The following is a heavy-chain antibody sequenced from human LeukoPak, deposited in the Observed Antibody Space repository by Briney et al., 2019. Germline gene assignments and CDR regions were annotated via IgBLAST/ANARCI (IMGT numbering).Heavy chain of an antibody. D-gene: IGHD2-2*02. Sequence: ASVKVPCKASGYSFTIYYIHWVRQAPGQGLEWMGIINPSGGSTRYAQKFQGRVTMTRDTSTSTVYMELSSLRSEDTAVYYCARDLHLDIVVEPTATPLDYWGQGTLVTVSS. CDR1: GYSFTIYY. J-gene: IGHJ4*02. CDR2: INPSGGST. CDR3: ARDLHLDIVVEPTATPLDY. V-gene: IGHV1-46*01.